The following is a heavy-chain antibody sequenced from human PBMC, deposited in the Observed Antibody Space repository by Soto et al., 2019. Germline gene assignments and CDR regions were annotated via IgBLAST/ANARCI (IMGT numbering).Heavy chain of an antibody. CDR2: ISGSGGST. J-gene: IGHJ5*02. V-gene: IGHV3-23*01. Sequence: PGGSLRLSSTASGFTCISYAMSWVRQAPGKGLEWVSAISGSGGSTYYADSVKGRFTISRDNSKNTLYLQMNSLRAEDTAVYYCAKDLGGQQLAHPWGQGTLLTVSS. CDR1: GFTCISYA. CDR3: AKDLGGQQLAHP. D-gene: IGHD6-13*01.